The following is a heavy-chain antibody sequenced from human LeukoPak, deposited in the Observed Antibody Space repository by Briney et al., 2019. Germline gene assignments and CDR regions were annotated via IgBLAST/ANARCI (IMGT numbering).Heavy chain of an antibody. V-gene: IGHV3-74*01. D-gene: IGHD6-13*01. J-gene: IGHJ4*02. CDR3: LAAAGTIG. CDR2: VNNDGSTT. Sequence: GGSLRLSCAASGFTFSSYWMHWVRQAPGKGLVWVSRVNNDGSTTNYADSVKGRFTISRDNTKHTLYLQMNSLRAEDTAVYFCLAAAGTIGWGQGTLVTVSS. CDR1: GFTFSSYW.